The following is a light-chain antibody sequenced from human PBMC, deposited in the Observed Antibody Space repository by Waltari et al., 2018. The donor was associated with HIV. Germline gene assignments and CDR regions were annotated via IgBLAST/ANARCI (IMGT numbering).Light chain of an antibody. J-gene: IGLJ1*01. Sequence: QPALTQPASVSGSPGQSITISCTGTDSDIGGFTFGPWYQQPPGKAPRLVLFDVSSRPSGVSSRFSGSKSGNTASLTISRLQAEDEADYFCNSYKSINKVVFGCVTKVTV. CDR1: DSDIGGFTF. CDR2: DVS. CDR3: NSYKSINKVV. V-gene: IGLV2-14*03.